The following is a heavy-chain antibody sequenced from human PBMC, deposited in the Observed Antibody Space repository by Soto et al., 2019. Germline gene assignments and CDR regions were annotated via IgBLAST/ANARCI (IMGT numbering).Heavy chain of an antibody. J-gene: IGHJ6*02. D-gene: IGHD4-4*01. CDR1: GFTFMTYG. Sequence: GGSLRLSCAASGFTFMTYGMHWVRQAPGKGLEWVAVISFDGSHQYYADSVKGRFTISRDNSKNTLYLQMNSLRAEDTAVYYCAKEGNYGVYYYYGMDVWGQGTTVTVSS. CDR3: AKEGNYGVYYYYGMDV. CDR2: ISFDGSHQ. V-gene: IGHV3-30*18.